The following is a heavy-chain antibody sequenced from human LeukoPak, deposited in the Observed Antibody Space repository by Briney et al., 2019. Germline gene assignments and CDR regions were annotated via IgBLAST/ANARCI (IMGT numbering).Heavy chain of an antibody. CDR1: GGSFSGYY. CDR3: ARARYSTGWFARSFFDF. CDR2: INHSGST. V-gene: IGHV4-34*01. D-gene: IGHD6-19*01. J-gene: IGHJ4*02. Sequence: SETLSLTCAVHGGSFSGYYWSWIRQPPGKGLEWIGEINHSGSTNYNPSLKSRITTSVDTSKNQFSLKLSSVTAAGTAVYYCARARYSTGWFARSFFDFWGQGTLVTVSS.